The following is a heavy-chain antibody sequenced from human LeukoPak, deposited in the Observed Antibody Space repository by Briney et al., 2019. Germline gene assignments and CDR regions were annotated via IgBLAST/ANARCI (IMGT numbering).Heavy chain of an antibody. D-gene: IGHD3-10*01. CDR1: GGALSSYA. J-gene: IGHJ3*02. V-gene: IGHV1-69*05. CDR3: ARGYYYGSGIGAFDI. Sequence: EASVKVSCKASGGALSSYAISWVRQAPGQGLEWMGGIIPIFGTANYAQKFQGRVTITTDESTSTAYMELSSLRSEDTAVYYCARGYYYGSGIGAFDIWGQGTMVTVSS. CDR2: IIPIFGTA.